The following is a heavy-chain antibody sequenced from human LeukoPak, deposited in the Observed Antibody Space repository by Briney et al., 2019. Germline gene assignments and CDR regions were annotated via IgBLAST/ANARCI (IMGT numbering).Heavy chain of an antibody. V-gene: IGHV4-59*01. CDR2: IYYSGST. CDR3: ARDRGSTIDY. CDR1: GGSISGYY. Sequence: SETLSLTCTVSGGSISGYYWSGIRQPPGKGLEWIGYIYYSGSTNYNPSLKSRVTISLDTSKNQFSLKLSSVTAADTAVYYCARDRGSTIDYWGQGTLVTVSS. D-gene: IGHD2/OR15-2a*01. J-gene: IGHJ4*02.